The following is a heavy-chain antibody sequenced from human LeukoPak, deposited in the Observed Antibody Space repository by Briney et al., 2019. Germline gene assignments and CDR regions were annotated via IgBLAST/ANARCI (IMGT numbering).Heavy chain of an antibody. J-gene: IGHJ4*02. Sequence: AGGSLRLSCAASGFTFSSYSMNWVRQAPGKGLEWVSYISSSGTTIYYADSVKGRFTISRDNAKNSLYLQMNTLRAEDTAVYYCAKDRRLAAFDYGGQGTLVTVSS. V-gene: IGHV3-48*01. CDR2: ISSSGTTI. CDR3: AKDRRLAAFDY. CDR1: GFTFSSYS. D-gene: IGHD6-25*01.